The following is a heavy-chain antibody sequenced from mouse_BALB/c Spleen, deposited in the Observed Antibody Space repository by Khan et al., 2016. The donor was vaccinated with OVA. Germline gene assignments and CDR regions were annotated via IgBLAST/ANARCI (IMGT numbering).Heavy chain of an antibody. J-gene: IGHJ4*01. CDR3: AKEPPCYGMDY. Sequence: QVQLKESGPGLFTPSHCLSITCPASGFTLTDYAVRWIRQPPGKGLEWLGVIWAGGGKSYNSVILSRLSISEDDSKRQVFLKVNSLRTDDTAMYYCAKEPPCYGMDYWGQGTSVTVSS. CDR1: GFTLTDYA. D-gene: IGHD6-1*01. CDR2: IWAGGGK. V-gene: IGHV2-6-5*01.